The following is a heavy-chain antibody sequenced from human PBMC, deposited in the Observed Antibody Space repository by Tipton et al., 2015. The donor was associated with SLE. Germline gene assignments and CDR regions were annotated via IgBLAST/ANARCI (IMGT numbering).Heavy chain of an antibody. CDR3: ARGVGGWLYYSDY. D-gene: IGHD6-19*01. J-gene: IGHJ4*02. Sequence: SLRLSCAASGFTFSNYEMNWVRQAPGKGLEWVSSISSSGNYVYYSDSVEGRFTISRDNDKNSLYLQMSSLRVEDTALYFCARGVGGWLYYSDYWGQGTLVTVSS. CDR1: GFTFSNYE. CDR2: ISSSGNYV. V-gene: IGHV3-21*04.